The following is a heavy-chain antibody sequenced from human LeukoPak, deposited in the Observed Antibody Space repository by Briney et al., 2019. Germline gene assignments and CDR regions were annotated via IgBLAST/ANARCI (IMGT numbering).Heavy chain of an antibody. D-gene: IGHD5-18*01. J-gene: IGHJ4*02. CDR3: AGSSYTAMAKYYFDY. CDR2: ISGDGGST. V-gene: IGHV3-23*01. Sequence: PGGSLRLSCAASGFTFNTYAMSWVRQAPGKGLEWVSVISGDGGSTFYADSVEGRFTISRDNSKNTLYLQMNSLRAEDTAVYYCAGSSYTAMAKYYFDYWGQGTQVTVSS. CDR1: GFTFNTYA.